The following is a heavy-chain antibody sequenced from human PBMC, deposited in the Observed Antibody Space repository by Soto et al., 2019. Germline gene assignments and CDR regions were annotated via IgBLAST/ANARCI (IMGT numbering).Heavy chain of an antibody. CDR1: GGTFSSYA. D-gene: IGHD4-4*01. CDR2: IIPIFGTA. Sequence: SVKASCKASGGTFSSYAISWVRQAPGQGLEWMGGIIPIFGTANYAQRFQGRVTITADDSTSTAYMELSSLRSEDTAVYYCASMVDYSPYYYYGMDVWGQGTTVTVSS. CDR3: ASMVDYSPYYYYGMDV. J-gene: IGHJ6*02. V-gene: IGHV1-69*13.